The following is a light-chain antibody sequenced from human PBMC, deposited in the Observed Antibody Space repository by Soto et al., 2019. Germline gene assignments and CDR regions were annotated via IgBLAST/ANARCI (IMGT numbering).Light chain of an antibody. CDR3: QQYNNWWT. V-gene: IGKV3-15*01. CDR1: QSVSSS. CDR2: GAS. J-gene: IGKJ1*01. Sequence: VMTQSPATLSVSPGERATLSCRASQSVSSSLVWYQQKPGQAPRLLIYGASTRATGIPARFSGSGSGTEFTLTISSLQSEDFALYYCQQYNNWWTFGQGTKVQIK.